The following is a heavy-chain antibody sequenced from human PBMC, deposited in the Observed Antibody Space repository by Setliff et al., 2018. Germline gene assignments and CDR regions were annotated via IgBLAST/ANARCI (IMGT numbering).Heavy chain of an antibody. CDR2: VRFDGSNK. CDR3: ASIDWGENFYNMDV. J-gene: IGHJ6*03. Sequence: GESLKISCAASGFVFGTYGMHWVRQAPGKGLDWVASVRFDGSNKYYADSVKGRFTISRDNSKNTLYLQMNSLRGEDTAVYFCASIDWGENFYNMDVWGKGTTVTVSS. V-gene: IGHV3-30*02. D-gene: IGHD7-27*01. CDR1: GFVFGTYG.